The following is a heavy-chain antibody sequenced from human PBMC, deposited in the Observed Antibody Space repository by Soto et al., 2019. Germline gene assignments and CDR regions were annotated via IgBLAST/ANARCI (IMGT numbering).Heavy chain of an antibody. V-gene: IGHV3-23*01. D-gene: IGHD2-15*01. CDR2: ITGSGSST. Sequence: PGESLKISCAASGFAFRDFAMIWVRQAPGKGLEWVSAITGSGSSTYNADSVKGRFTISRDNSKNTLYLQMSSLRAEDTALYYCAKDWGRYCSGGTCHLFDHWGQGTQVTVSS. CDR3: AKDWGRYCSGGTCHLFDH. CDR1: GFAFRDFA. J-gene: IGHJ4*02.